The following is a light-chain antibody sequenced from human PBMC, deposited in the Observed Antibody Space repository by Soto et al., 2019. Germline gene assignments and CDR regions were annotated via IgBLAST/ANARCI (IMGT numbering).Light chain of an antibody. CDR3: QQRSNWLPLT. J-gene: IGKJ4*01. CDR2: DAS. CDR1: QSVSSY. V-gene: IGKV3-11*01. Sequence: VLTQSPATLSLSPGERATLSCRASQSVSSYLAWYQQKPGQAPRLLIYDASNRATGIPARFSGSGSGTDFTLTISSLEPEDFAVYYCQQRSNWLPLTFGGGTKWIS.